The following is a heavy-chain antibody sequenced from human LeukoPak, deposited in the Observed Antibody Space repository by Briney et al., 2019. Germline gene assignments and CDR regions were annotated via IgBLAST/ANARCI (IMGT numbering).Heavy chain of an antibody. CDR1: GYTFSSYY. V-gene: IGHV1-8*01. J-gene: IGHJ6*03. D-gene: IGHD2-2*01. Sequence: ASVKVSCKASGYTFSSYYINWVRQATGQGLEWMGWMNPNSGNTGYAQKFQGRVTMTRNTSISTAYMELSSLRSEDTAVYYCARARRARTAGYYYMDVWGKGTTVTVSS. CDR3: ARARRARTAGYYYMDV. CDR2: MNPNSGNT.